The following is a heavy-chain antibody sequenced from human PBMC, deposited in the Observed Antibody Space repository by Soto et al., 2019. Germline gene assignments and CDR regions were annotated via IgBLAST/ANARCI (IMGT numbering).Heavy chain of an antibody. J-gene: IGHJ4*02. CDR3: ARSPDSGDYVDY. Sequence: QVQLQESGPRLVQPSETLSLTCSVSGGSVSSDSYYWSWIRQPPGAGLEWIGYIYFSGTINYNPSLESRVTILVDSSKNQFSLKLSSVTAADTAVYYCARSPDSGDYVDYWGQGTLVAVSS. D-gene: IGHD4-17*01. CDR1: GGSVSSDSYY. V-gene: IGHV4-61*01. CDR2: IYFSGTI.